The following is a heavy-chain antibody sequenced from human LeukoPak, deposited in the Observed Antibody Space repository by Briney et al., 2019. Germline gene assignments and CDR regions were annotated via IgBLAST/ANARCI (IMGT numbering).Heavy chain of an antibody. CDR1: GGSFSGYY. CDR2: INRSGST. J-gene: IGHJ4*02. Sequence: PSETLSLTCAVYGGSFSGYYWSWIRQPPGKGLEWIGEINRSGSTNYNPSLKSRVTISVDTSKNQFSLKLSSVTAADTAVYYCARLYHDFWCGYYKYFDYWGQGTLVTVSS. V-gene: IGHV4-34*01. D-gene: IGHD3-3*01. CDR3: ARLYHDFWCGYYKYFDY.